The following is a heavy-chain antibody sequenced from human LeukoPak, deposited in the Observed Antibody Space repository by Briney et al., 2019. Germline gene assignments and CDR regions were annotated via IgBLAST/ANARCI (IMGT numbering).Heavy chain of an antibody. D-gene: IGHD3-22*01. CDR1: GDSISTSSYY. CDR3: ARSYYYDYRQIDY. CDR2: IYYRGNT. Sequence: PSETLSLTCTVSGDSISTSSYYWGWISQPLGKGLEWLGSIYYRGNTYYNPSLKSRVTISVNTSKNQFSLNLYSVTAADTAVFYCARSYYYDYRQIDYWGQGTLVTVSS. V-gene: IGHV4-39*01. J-gene: IGHJ4*02.